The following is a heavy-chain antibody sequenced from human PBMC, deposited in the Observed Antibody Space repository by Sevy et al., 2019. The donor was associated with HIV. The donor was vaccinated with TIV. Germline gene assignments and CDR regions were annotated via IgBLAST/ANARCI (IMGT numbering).Heavy chain of an antibody. V-gene: IGHV3-30*02. CDR3: ARATGNSARWLDV. Sequence: GGSLRLSCAASGFTFNFHGMNWIRQAPGKGLEWVAFICHDGSNKYMADSVKGRFTISRDNSKNTLFLQMNSLTVEDTAVYYCARATGNSARWLDVWGQGTLVTVSS. D-gene: IGHD3-9*01. J-gene: IGHJ5*02. CDR2: ICHDGSNK. CDR1: GFTFNFHG.